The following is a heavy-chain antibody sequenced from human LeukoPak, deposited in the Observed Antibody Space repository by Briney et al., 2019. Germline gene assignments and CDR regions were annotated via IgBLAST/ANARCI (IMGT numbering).Heavy chain of an antibody. V-gene: IGHV5-51*01. J-gene: IGHJ4*02. CDR3: ARQVGTTLYFDY. D-gene: IGHD1-26*01. Sequence: GESLKISCKGSGYSFYSHWIGWVRQMPGKGLEWMGIIYPADSDTRFSPSFQGQVTISADKSISTAYLQCNSLKASDTAFYYCARQVGTTLYFDYWGQGTLVTVSS. CDR1: GYSFYSHW. CDR2: IYPADSDT.